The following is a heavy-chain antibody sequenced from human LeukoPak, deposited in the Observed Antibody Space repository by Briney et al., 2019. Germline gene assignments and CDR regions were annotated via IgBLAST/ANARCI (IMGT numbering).Heavy chain of an antibody. CDR3: ARFDNWNAYFDY. Sequence: ASVKVSCKASDYTFTSYTITWVRQAPGQGLEWMGWISGYNGNTNYAQKFQGRVTMTTDTSTSTTYLELRSLRSDDTAVYYCARFDNWNAYFDYWGQGTLVTVSS. CDR1: DYTFTSYT. J-gene: IGHJ4*02. D-gene: IGHD1-1*01. CDR2: ISGYNGNT. V-gene: IGHV1-18*04.